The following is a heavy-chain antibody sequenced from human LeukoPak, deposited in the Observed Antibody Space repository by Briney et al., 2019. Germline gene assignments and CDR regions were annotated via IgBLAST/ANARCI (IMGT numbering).Heavy chain of an antibody. CDR3: ARRYCSSTSCLIDY. CDR2: IWYDGGNE. CDR1: GFTFRSDG. D-gene: IGHD2-2*01. J-gene: IGHJ4*02. Sequence: GGSLRLSCAASGFTFRSDGMHWVRQAPGKGLEWVAAIWYDGGNEYYADSVKGRFTISGDNSKNTLYLQMNSLRAEDTAVYYCARRYCSSTSCLIDYWGQGTLVTVSS. V-gene: IGHV3-33*03.